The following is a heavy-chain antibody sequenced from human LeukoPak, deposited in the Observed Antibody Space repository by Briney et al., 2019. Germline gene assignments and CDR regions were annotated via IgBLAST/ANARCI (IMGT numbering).Heavy chain of an antibody. CDR1: GGTFSSYT. D-gene: IGHD3-16*01. V-gene: IGHV1-69*02. J-gene: IGHJ5*02. Sequence: GASVKVSCKASGGTFSSYTISWVRQAPGQGLEWMGRIIPILGIANYAQKFQGRVTITADKSTSTAYMELSSPRSEDTAVYYCARAEGVSWFDPWGQGTLVTVSS. CDR3: ARAEGVSWFDP. CDR2: IIPILGIA.